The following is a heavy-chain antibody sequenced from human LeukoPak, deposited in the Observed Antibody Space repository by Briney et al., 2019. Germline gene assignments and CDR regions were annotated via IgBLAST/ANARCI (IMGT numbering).Heavy chain of an antibody. V-gene: IGHV3-74*01. J-gene: IGHJ3*02. Sequence: GGSLRLSCAASGFTFSSYWMHWVRQAPGKGLVWVSRINSDGSSTNYADSVKGRFTISRDNAKNTLYLEMNSLRAEDTAVYYCARTGRVETTRPHDFDIWGQGTMVTVSS. CDR2: INSDGSST. CDR1: GFTFSSYW. D-gene: IGHD1-26*01. CDR3: ARTGRVETTRPHDFDI.